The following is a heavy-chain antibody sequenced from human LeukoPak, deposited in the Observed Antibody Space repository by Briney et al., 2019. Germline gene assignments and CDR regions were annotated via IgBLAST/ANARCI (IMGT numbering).Heavy chain of an antibody. Sequence: ASVKVSCKASGYTFRRYFMNWVRQAPGQGLEWMGNIDNDTGNPKYAPGFTGHFVFSLDTSVSTAYLQINSLRAEDTAVYYCARGTPTPGVDYWGQGTQVTVSS. J-gene: IGHJ4*02. CDR3: ARGTPTPGVDY. V-gene: IGHV7-4-1*02. CDR2: IDNDTGNP. CDR1: GYTFRRYF. D-gene: IGHD1-1*01.